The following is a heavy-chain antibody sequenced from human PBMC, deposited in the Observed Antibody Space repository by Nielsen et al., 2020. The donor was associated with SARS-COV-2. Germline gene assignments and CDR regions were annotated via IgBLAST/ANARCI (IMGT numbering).Heavy chain of an antibody. J-gene: IGHJ4*02. CDR2: INPNSGGT. CDR1: GYTFSGYY. Sequence: ASVKVSCKASGYTFSGYYMHWVRQAPGQGLEWMGRINPNSGGTNYAQKFQGRVTMTRDTFNSTAYVELIRRSSDDTAVYYCAREYSSSSGRCSDNWGQGTLVTVSS. V-gene: IGHV1-2*06. D-gene: IGHD6-6*01. CDR3: AREYSSSSGRCSDN.